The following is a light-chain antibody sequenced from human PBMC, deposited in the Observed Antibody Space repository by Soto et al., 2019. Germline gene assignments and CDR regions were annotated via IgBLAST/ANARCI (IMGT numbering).Light chain of an antibody. CDR3: QPYGSSAYT. CDR1: QSVSSSY. CDR2: GAS. V-gene: IGKV3-20*01. Sequence: EIVLTQSPGTLSLSPGERATLACRASQSVSSSYLAWYQQKPGQAPRRLIYGASSRATGIPDRFSGSGSGTDFTLTISGLEPEDFAVDYCQPYGSSAYTFGQGTKLEIK. J-gene: IGKJ2*01.